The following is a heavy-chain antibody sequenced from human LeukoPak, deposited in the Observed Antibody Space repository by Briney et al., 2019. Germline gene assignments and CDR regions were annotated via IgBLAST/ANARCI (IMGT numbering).Heavy chain of an antibody. D-gene: IGHD1-26*01. CDR3: ARVKWNPDY. J-gene: IGHJ4*02. CDR2: IHHSGST. Sequence: PETLSLTCAVSGYSISRGYHWGWIRQPPGKGLEWIGSIHHSGSTYYNSSLKSRATISVDTSKNQFSLKVSSVTAADTAVYYCARVKWNPDYWGQGTLVSVSS. V-gene: IGHV4-38-2*01. CDR1: GYSISRGYH.